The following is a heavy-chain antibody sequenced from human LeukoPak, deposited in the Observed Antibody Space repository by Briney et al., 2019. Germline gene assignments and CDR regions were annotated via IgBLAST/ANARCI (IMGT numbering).Heavy chain of an antibody. CDR1: GFTFSSYA. Sequence: GGSLRLSCAASGFTFSSYAMSWVRQAPGKGLEWVSAISGSGGSTYYADSVKGRFTISRDNSKNTLYLQMNSLGVEDTAVYYCAKVIAAAAVYYFDYWGQGALVTVSS. CDR3: AKVIAAAAVYYFDY. CDR2: ISGSGGST. V-gene: IGHV3-23*01. J-gene: IGHJ4*02. D-gene: IGHD6-13*01.